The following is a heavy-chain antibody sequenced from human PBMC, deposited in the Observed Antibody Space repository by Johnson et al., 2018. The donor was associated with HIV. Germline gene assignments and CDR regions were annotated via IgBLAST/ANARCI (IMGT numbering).Heavy chain of an antibody. CDR2: ISYDGSDK. Sequence: QVQLVESGGGVVQPGRSLRLSCAASGLTFGSYPLHWVRQAPGRGLEWVAVISYDGSDKYYADSVKGRFTISRDNSKNTLYLQMNSLGVEDTAMYYCARGPILEWLSGDAFDIWGQGTMVTVSS. D-gene: IGHD3-3*01. CDR1: GLTFGSYP. J-gene: IGHJ3*02. V-gene: IGHV3-30-3*01. CDR3: ARGPILEWLSGDAFDI.